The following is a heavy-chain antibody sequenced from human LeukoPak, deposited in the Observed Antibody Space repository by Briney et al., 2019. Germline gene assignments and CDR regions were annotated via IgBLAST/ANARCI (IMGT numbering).Heavy chain of an antibody. CDR1: GYSFTTYW. D-gene: IGHD6-13*01. CDR3: ARRGNGSSWYSEY. J-gene: IGHJ4*02. V-gene: IGHV5-51*01. Sequence: GESLKISCKGCGYSFTTYWLGWMRQMPGKGLEWMGIIYPGDSDTRYSPSFQGQVTISADKSISTAYLQWSGLKASDSAMYYCARRGNGSSWYSEYWGQGTLVTVSS. CDR2: IYPGDSDT.